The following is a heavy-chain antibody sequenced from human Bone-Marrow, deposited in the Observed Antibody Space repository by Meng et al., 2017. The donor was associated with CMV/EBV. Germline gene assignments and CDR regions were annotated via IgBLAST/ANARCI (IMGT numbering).Heavy chain of an antibody. D-gene: IGHD5-12*01. CDR3: ASWKVARQYYYYYYGMDV. V-gene: IGHV3-53*01. CDR2: IYSGGST. CDR1: GLTVSTNY. J-gene: IGHJ6*02. Sequence: GEFLKISCAASGLTVSTNYVTWVRQAPGKGLEWVSIIYSGGSTFYADSVKGRFTISRDNSKNTLYLQMNSLRAEDTAVYYCASWKVARQYYYYYYGMDVWGQGTTVTVSS.